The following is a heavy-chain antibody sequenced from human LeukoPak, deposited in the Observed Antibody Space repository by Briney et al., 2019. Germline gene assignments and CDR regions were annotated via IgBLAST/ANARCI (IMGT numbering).Heavy chain of an antibody. Sequence: PGGSLRLSCAASGFTFSDQSMNWVRQAPGKGLEWVSAISGSGGSTYYADSVKGRFTISRDNSKNTLYLQMNSLRAEDTAVYYCAKSAIFGVVNPFFDYWGQGTLVTVSS. CDR2: ISGSGGST. CDR1: GFTFSDQS. V-gene: IGHV3-23*01. J-gene: IGHJ4*02. CDR3: AKSAIFGVVNPFFDY. D-gene: IGHD3-3*01.